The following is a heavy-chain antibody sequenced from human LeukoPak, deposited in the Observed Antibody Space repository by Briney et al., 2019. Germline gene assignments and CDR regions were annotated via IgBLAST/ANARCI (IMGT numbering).Heavy chain of an antibody. J-gene: IGHJ4*02. CDR1: GFIFSDYG. CDR3: GKHDSASDY. CDR2: IRSDGSGE. V-gene: IGHV3-30*02. D-gene: IGHD1-26*01. Sequence: GGSLRLSCVASGFIFSDYGMHWVRQAPGKGLEWVAFIRSDGSGEYYTGSVKGRFTISRDNSKNTLYVQMNSLRLEDTAVYYCGKHDSASDYWGQGTLVTVPS.